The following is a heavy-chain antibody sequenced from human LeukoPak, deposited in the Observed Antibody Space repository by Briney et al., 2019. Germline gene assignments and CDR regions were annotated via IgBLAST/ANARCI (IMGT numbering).Heavy chain of an antibody. J-gene: IGHJ4*02. V-gene: IGHV3-30*02. CDR2: IRYDGSNK. CDR1: GFTFSSYG. D-gene: IGHD2-8*01. Sequence: GGSLRLSCAASGFTFSSYGMHWVRQAPGKGLEWVAFIRYDGSNKYYADSVKGRFTISRDNAKNSLYLQMNSLRAEDTAVYYCARELRADYWGQGTLVTVSS. CDR3: ARELRADY.